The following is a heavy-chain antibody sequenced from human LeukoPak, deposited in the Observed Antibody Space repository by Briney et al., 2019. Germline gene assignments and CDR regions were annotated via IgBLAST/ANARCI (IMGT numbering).Heavy chain of an antibody. Sequence: SETLSLTCTVSGGSISSGGYYWSWIRQHPGKGLEWIGYIYYSGSTYYNPSLKSRVTISIDTSKNQFSLKLSSVTAADTAVYYCGRDTLVGYFSYYYMDVWGKGTTVTVSS. CDR2: IYYSGST. V-gene: IGHV4-61*08. CDR1: GGSISSGGYY. D-gene: IGHD2-15*01. J-gene: IGHJ6*03. CDR3: GRDTLVGYFSYYYMDV.